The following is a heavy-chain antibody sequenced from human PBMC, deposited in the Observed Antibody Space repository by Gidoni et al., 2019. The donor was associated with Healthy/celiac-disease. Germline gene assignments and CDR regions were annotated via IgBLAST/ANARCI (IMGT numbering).Heavy chain of an antibody. D-gene: IGHD3-3*01. Sequence: QVQLVESGGGVVQPGRSLRLSCAASGFTFSSYGMHWVRQAPGKGLEWVAVIWYDGSNKYYADSVKGRFTISRDNSKNTLYLQMNSLRAEDTAVYYCARDAAGPAIFGVGGWFDPWGQGTLVTVSS. J-gene: IGHJ5*02. CDR2: IWYDGSNK. CDR1: GFTFSSYG. V-gene: IGHV3-33*01. CDR3: ARDAAGPAIFGVGGWFDP.